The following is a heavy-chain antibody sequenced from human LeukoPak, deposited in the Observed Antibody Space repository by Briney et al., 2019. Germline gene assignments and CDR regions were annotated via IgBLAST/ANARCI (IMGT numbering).Heavy chain of an antibody. CDR2: IIPIFGTA. J-gene: IGHJ5*02. CDR1: GGTFSSYA. D-gene: IGHD6-19*01. V-gene: IGHV1-69*05. Sequence: GASVKVSCKASGGTFSSYAISWVRQAPRQGLEWMGGIIPIFGTANYAQKFQGRATITTDESTSTAYMELSSLRSEDTAVYYCARDGGSGWYWFDPWGQGTLVTVSS. CDR3: ARDGGSGWYWFDP.